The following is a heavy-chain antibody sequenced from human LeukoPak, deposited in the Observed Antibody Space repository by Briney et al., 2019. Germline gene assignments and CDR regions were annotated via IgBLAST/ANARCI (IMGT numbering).Heavy chain of an antibody. Sequence: ASVKVSCKASGGTFSSYTINWVRQATGQGLEWMGWMNPNSGNTGYAQKFQGRVTMTRNTSISTAYMELSSLRSEDTAMYYCARWSGYYSRFDYWGQGTLVTVSS. V-gene: IGHV1-8*02. CDR2: MNPNSGNT. D-gene: IGHD3-3*01. CDR3: ARWSGYYSRFDY. CDR1: GGTFSSYT. J-gene: IGHJ4*02.